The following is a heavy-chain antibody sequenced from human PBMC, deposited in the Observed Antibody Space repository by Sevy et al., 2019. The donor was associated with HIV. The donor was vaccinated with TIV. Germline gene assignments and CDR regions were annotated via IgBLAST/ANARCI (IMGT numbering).Heavy chain of an antibody. CDR2: ISSSSSYI. CDR1: GFTFSSYS. D-gene: IGHD3-3*01. Sequence: GGSLRLSCAASGFTFSSYSMNWVRQAPGKGLEWVSSISSSSSYIYYADSVKGRFTISRDNAKNSLYLQMNSLRAEDTAMYYCARVDQRDQYYDFWSPSHYYYGMDVWGQGTTVTVSS. CDR3: ARVDQRDQYYDFWSPSHYYYGMDV. V-gene: IGHV3-21*01. J-gene: IGHJ6*02.